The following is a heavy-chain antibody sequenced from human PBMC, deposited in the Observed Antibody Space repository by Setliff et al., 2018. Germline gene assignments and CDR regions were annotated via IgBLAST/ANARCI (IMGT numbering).Heavy chain of an antibody. CDR3: ARLVRYCTRTACQKVAGDES. D-gene: IGHD2-8*01. Sequence: ASVKVSCKASGYSFTSYYMYWLRQAPGQGPEWIGIINIGGGSTAYAQKFEDRVTMTRDTYTSTVYLEVTRLRSEDTAVYYCARLVRYCTRTACQKVAGDESWGQGTLDTVSS. CDR2: INIGGGST. CDR1: GYSFTSYY. V-gene: IGHV1-46*01. J-gene: IGHJ5*01.